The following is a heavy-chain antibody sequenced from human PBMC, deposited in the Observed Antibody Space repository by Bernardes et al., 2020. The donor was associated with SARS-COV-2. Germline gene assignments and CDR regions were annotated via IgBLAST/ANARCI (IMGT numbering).Heavy chain of an antibody. V-gene: IGHV1-24*01. Sequence: ASVKVSCKVSGYTLTELSMHWVRQAPGKGLEWMGGFDPEDGETIYAQKFQGRVTMTEDTSTDTAYMELSSLRSEDTAVYYCATAPTYYYGSGSPNWFDPWGQGTLVTVSS. CDR2: FDPEDGET. J-gene: IGHJ5*02. D-gene: IGHD3-10*01. CDR3: ATAPTYYYGSGSPNWFDP. CDR1: GYTLTELS.